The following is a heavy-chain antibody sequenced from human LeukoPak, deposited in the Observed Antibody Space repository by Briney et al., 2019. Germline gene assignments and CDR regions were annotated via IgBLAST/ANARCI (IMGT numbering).Heavy chain of an antibody. CDR3: ARIVPAATTHPTNKPAEFDP. D-gene: IGHD2-2*01. J-gene: IGHJ5*02. CDR2: IYYSGST. V-gene: IGHV4-59*01. Sequence: SETLSLTCTVSGGSISSYYWSWIWQPPGKGLEWIGYIYYSGSTNYNPSLKSRVTISVDTSKNQFSLKLSSVTAADTAVYYCARIVPAATTHPTNKPAEFDPWGQGTLVTVSS. CDR1: GGSISSYY.